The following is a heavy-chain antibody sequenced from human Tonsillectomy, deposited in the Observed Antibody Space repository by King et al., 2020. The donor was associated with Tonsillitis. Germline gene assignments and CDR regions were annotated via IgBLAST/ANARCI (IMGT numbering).Heavy chain of an antibody. J-gene: IGHJ4*02. CDR3: ARDESGYSGYDYVIDY. V-gene: IGHV3-48*01. CDR1: GFTFSSYS. Sequence: QLVQSGGGLVQPGGSLRLSCAASGFTFSSYSMNWVRQAPGKGLEWVSYISSSSSTIYYADSVKGRFTISRDNAKNSLYLQMNSLRAEDTAVYYCARDESGYSGYDYVIDYWGQGTLVTVSS. D-gene: IGHD5-12*01. CDR2: ISSSSSTI.